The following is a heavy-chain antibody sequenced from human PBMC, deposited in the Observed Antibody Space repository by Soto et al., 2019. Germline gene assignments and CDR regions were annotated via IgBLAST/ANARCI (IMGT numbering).Heavy chain of an antibody. V-gene: IGHV4-30-4*01. CDR3: AREGGVLIDYGMDV. Sequence: SETLSLTCTVSGGSIISGDYYWSWIRQPPGKGLEWIGYIYYSGSTYYNPSLKSRVTISVDTSKNQFSLKLSSVTAADTAVYYCAREGGVLIDYGMDVWGQGTTVTVSS. CDR1: GGSIISGDYY. D-gene: IGHD2-8*01. J-gene: IGHJ6*02. CDR2: IYYSGST.